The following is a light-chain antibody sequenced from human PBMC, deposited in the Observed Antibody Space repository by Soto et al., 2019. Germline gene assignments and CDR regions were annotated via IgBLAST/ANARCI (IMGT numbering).Light chain of an antibody. CDR2: GAS. Sequence: EIVLTQSPGTLSLYPGERVTLSCRASQSVNSNFLAWYQQKPGQAPRLLLYGASTRATGIADRFSGSGSGTDFTLTINRLEPEDFAVYYCQQYGSSPRTFGQGTKLEIK. CDR1: QSVNSNF. J-gene: IGKJ2*01. CDR3: QQYGSSPRT. V-gene: IGKV3-20*01.